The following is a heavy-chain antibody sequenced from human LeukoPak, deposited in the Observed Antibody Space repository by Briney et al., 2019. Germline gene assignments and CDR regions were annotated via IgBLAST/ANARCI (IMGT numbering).Heavy chain of an antibody. CDR2: ISSSSTYI. Sequence: GGSLRLYCAASEFTFNNYGMSWVRQAPGKVLEWVSSISSSSTYIFYADSVKGRFTISRDDAKNSLYLQMNSLRAEDTAVYSCARVRVGATYGGAFDIWGQGTMVTVSS. CDR1: EFTFNNYG. D-gene: IGHD1-26*01. V-gene: IGHV3-21*01. CDR3: ARVRVGATYGGAFDI. J-gene: IGHJ3*02.